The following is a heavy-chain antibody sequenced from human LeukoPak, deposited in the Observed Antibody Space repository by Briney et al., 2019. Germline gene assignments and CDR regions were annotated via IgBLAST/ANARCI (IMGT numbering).Heavy chain of an antibody. D-gene: IGHD3-10*01. V-gene: IGHV1-18*01. J-gene: IGHJ5*02. CDR2: ISAYNGNT. Sequence: ASVKVSCKASGYTFTSYGISWVRQAPGQGLEWMGWISAYNGNTNYAQKLQGRVTMTTDTSTSTAYMELRSLRSDDTAVYYCARDMVRGVQGNWFDPWAREPWSPSPQ. CDR3: ARDMVRGVQGNWFDP. CDR1: GYTFTSYG.